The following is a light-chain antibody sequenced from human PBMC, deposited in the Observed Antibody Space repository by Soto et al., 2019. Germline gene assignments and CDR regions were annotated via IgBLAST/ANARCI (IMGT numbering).Light chain of an antibody. Sequence: DIQMTQSPSSLSASVGDRVTITCRASQTIHIYLNWYRQKPGEAPRLLIYDATNLESGVPPRFSGSGSGTDFTLTINSLQPEDFATYYCQQSYTTVTFGQGTRLEIK. CDR1: QTIHIY. V-gene: IGKV1-39*01. J-gene: IGKJ5*01. CDR2: DAT. CDR3: QQSYTTVT.